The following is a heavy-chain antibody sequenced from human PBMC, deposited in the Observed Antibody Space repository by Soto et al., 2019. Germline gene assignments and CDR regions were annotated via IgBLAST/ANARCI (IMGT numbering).Heavy chain of an antibody. D-gene: IGHD2-15*01. CDR1: GGSISSYY. CDR2: IYYSGST. V-gene: IGHV4-59*01. J-gene: IGHJ4*02. Sequence: XXTLSLTCTVFGGSISSYYWRWIRQPPGKGLEWIGYIYYSGSTNYNPSLKSRVTISVDTSKNQFSLKMSSVTTADTAVYYCARGYGYFDYWGQGTLVTVSS. CDR3: ARGYGYFDY.